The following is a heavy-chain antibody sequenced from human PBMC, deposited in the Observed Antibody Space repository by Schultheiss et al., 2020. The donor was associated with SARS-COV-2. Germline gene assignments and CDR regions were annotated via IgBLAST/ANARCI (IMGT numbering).Heavy chain of an antibody. CDR2: IIPIFGTA. CDR1: GGTFSSYA. J-gene: IGHJ6*02. Sequence: SVKVSCKASGGTFSSYAISWVRQAPGQGLEWMGGIIPIFGTANYAQKFQGRVTITADESTSTAYMELSSLRSEDTAVYYCARERPGGYFDWLYPQYYYYGMDVWGQGTTVNVSS. CDR3: ARERPGGYFDWLYPQYYYYGMDV. V-gene: IGHV1-69*13. D-gene: IGHD3-9*01.